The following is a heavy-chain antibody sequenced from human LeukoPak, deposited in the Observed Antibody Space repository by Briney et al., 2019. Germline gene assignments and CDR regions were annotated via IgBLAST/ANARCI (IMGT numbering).Heavy chain of an antibody. CDR2: IKKRQDGGTA. D-gene: IGHD2-15*01. J-gene: IGHJ4*02. CDR3: TTLIAG. V-gene: IGHV3-15*01. Sequence: GGSLRLSCAASKFNFTNSWLSWVRQPPGKGLEWVGRIKKRQDGGTADYAAPVKGRFTISRDDSTATLYLQMNSLRAEDTAIYYCTTLIAGWGQGTLVTVSS. CDR1: KFNFTNSW.